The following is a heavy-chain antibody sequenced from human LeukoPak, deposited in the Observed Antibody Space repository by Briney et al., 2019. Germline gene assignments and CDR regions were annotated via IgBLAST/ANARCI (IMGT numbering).Heavy chain of an antibody. Sequence: SETLSLTCGVYAGSFSGYYWTWIRQSPGKGLEWIGKITHSGSTKYNPSLKSRVTISIDTSNNQFSLKVSSVTAADTAVYYCARGEGYSYSDDYYFFYMDVWGKGTTVTVSS. D-gene: IGHD5-18*01. CDR1: AGSFSGYY. CDR3: ARGEGYSYSDDYYFFYMDV. J-gene: IGHJ6*03. CDR2: ITHSGST. V-gene: IGHV4-34*01.